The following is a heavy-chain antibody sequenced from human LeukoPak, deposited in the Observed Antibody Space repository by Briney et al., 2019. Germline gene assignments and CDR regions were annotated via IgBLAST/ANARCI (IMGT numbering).Heavy chain of an antibody. CDR1: GITFSRYA. D-gene: IGHD5-12*01. CDR2: ISDSGADT. Sequence: GGSLRLSCAASGITFSRYAMSWVRQAPGKGLEWVSVISDSGADTYYTDSVKGRFTISRGSSKNTLYLQMNSLRAEDTAVYYCAKMGWTAYDYTNYWGQGTLVTVSS. CDR3: AKMGWTAYDYTNY. V-gene: IGHV3-23*01. J-gene: IGHJ4*02.